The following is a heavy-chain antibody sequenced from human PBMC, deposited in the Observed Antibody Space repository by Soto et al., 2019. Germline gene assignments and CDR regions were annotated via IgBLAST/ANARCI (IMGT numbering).Heavy chain of an antibody. CDR2: IIPISGTT. J-gene: IGHJ6*02. V-gene: IGHV1-69*13. CDR1: GDVFRSYG. D-gene: IGHD2-8*01. CDR3: ARVRCFNGLCHTADYGMDV. Sequence: SVKLSWNAAGDVFRSYGINWVRQAPIQGLEWMGGIIPISGTTNYAQKFQGRVAITADESTDTVYMELSRLRSEDTAVYFCARVRCFNGLCHTADYGMDVWGQGTTVTVSS.